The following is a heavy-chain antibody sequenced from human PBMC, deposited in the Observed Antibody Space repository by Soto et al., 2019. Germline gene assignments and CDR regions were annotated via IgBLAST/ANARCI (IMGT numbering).Heavy chain of an antibody. J-gene: IGHJ6*02. CDR3: AKGSGGFDYYYGMDV. CDR2: IYHSGST. Sequence: PSETLSLTCAVSGGSISSSNWWSWVRQPPGKGLEWIGEIYHSGSTNYNPSLKSRVTISVDKSKNQFSLKLSSVTAADTAVYYCAKGSGGFDYYYGMDVWGQGTTVTVSS. D-gene: IGHD3-10*01. V-gene: IGHV4-4*02. CDR1: GGSISSSNW.